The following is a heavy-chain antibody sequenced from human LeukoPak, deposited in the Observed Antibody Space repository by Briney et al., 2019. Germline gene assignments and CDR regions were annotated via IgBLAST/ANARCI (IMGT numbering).Heavy chain of an antibody. J-gene: IGHJ4*02. CDR1: GFTFSSYG. Sequence: GRSLRLSCAASGFTFSSYGMHWVRQAPSKGLEWVAVIWYDGSNKYYADSVKGQFTISRDNSKNTLYLQMNSLRAEDTAVYYCAKGGRDGYSPFDYWGQGTLVTVSS. CDR2: IWYDGSNK. CDR3: AKGGRDGYSPFDY. V-gene: IGHV3-33*06. D-gene: IGHD5-24*01.